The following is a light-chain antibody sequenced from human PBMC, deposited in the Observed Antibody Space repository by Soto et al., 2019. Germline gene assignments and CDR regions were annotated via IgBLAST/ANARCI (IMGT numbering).Light chain of an antibody. J-gene: IGLJ2*01. CDR1: SSDIGAYNF. CDR3: TSWTTSTTMI. V-gene: IGLV2-14*03. CDR2: DVN. Sequence: QSALTQPASVSGSPGQSITISCTGTSSDIGAYNFVSWYQQHPGKAPKLMLYDVNIRPSGVSNRFSGSKSGNTSSLTISGLQAEYEADYYCTSWTTSTTMIFGRGTKVTVL.